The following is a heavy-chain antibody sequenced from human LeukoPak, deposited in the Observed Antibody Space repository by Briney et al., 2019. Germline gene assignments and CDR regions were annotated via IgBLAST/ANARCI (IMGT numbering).Heavy chain of an antibody. CDR3: ARSWFGELLAPYYFDY. D-gene: IGHD3-10*01. CDR2: IYTSGST. CDR1: GGSISSYY. Sequence: PSETLSLTCTVSGGSISSYYWSWIRQPAGKGLEWIGRIYTSGSTNYNPSLKSRVTISVDTSKNQFSLKLSSVTAADTAVYYCARSWFGELLAPYYFDYWGQGTLVTVSS. J-gene: IGHJ4*02. V-gene: IGHV4-4*07.